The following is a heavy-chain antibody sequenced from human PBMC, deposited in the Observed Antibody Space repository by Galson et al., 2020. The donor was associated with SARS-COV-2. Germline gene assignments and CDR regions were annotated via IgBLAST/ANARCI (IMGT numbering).Heavy chain of an antibody. CDR2: ITYNGDAT. J-gene: IGHJ4*02. CDR3: VKGIQNVDF. Sequence: GGSLRLSCAASGLTFSSFAMTWVRQAPGTGLERVSSITYNGDATYYAGSVKGRFTVSRDNSKSTLYLQLNSLRAEDTAMYYCVKGIQNVDFWGQGTLVTVSS. V-gene: IGHV3-23*01. CDR1: GLTFSSFA.